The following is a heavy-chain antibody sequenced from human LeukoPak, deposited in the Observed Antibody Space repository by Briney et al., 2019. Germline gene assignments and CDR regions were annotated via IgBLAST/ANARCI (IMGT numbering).Heavy chain of an antibody. CDR1: GYSFTSYW. V-gene: IGHV5-51*01. Sequence: GESLKISCKGSGYSFTSYWIGWVRQMPGKGVEWMGIIYPGDSDTRYSPSFQGQVTISADKSISTAYLQWSSLKASDTAMYYCARQADLDTAMGDYWGQGTLVTVSS. CDR2: IYPGDSDT. D-gene: IGHD5-18*01. CDR3: ARQADLDTAMGDY. J-gene: IGHJ4*02.